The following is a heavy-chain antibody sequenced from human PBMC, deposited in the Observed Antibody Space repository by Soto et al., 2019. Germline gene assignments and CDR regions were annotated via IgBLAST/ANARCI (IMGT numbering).Heavy chain of an antibody. J-gene: IGHJ4*02. CDR2: INHSGST. D-gene: IGHD4-17*01. V-gene: IGHV4-34*01. CDR3: ARSYGGNSGTFDF. Sequence: QVQLQQWGAGLLKPSETLSLTCAVYGGSFSGYYWSWIRQPPGKGLEYIGEINHSGSTNYNPSLKSRVTIPVDTSKTQFSLKLSSVTAADAAVYYCARSYGGNSGTFDFWGQGTLVTVSS. CDR1: GGSFSGYY.